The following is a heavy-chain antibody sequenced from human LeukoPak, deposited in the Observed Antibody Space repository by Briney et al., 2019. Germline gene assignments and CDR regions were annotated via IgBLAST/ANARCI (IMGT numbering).Heavy chain of an antibody. D-gene: IGHD6-13*01. CDR1: GGSFSGYY. CDR2: INDIVTT. V-gene: IGHV4-34*01. Sequence: PSETLSLACAVYGGSFSGYYCSWIRQPPGKGLEWIWEINDIVTTNYNPSLKSRVTISVAMSKNQFSLKLSSVSAADTAVYYCARAIAAIDYWGQGTLVTVSS. J-gene: IGHJ4*02. CDR3: ARAIAAIDY.